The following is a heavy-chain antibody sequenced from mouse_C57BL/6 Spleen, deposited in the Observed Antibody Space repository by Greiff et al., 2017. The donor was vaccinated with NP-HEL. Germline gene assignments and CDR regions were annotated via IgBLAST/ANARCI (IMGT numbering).Heavy chain of an antibody. V-gene: IGHV3-8*01. D-gene: IGHD1-1*01. CDR2: ISYSGST. CDR3: ARQLDYYGSTWYFDV. J-gene: IGHJ1*03. Sequence: EVKLMESGPGLAKPSQTLSLTCSVTGYSITSDYWNWIRKFPGNKLEYMGYISYSGSTYYNPSLKSRISITRDTSKNQYYLQLNSVTTEDTATYYCARQLDYYGSTWYFDVWGTGTTVTVSS. CDR1: GYSITSDY.